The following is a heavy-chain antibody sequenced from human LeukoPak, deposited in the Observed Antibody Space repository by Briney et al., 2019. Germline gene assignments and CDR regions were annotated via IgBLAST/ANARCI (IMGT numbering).Heavy chain of an antibody. D-gene: IGHD2-15*01. J-gene: IGHJ4*02. V-gene: IGHV3-21*01. CDR3: ARWRDSAEDY. CDR2: ISSSSSYI. CDR1: GFTFSSYS. Sequence: GGSLRLSCAASGFTFSSYSMSWVRQAPGKGLEWVSSISSSSSYIYYADSVKGRFTISRDNAKNSLYLQMNSLRAEDTAVYYCARWRDSAEDYWGQGTLVTVSS.